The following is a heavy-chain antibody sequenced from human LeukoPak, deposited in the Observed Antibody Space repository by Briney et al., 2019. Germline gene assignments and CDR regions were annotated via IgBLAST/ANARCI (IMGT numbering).Heavy chain of an antibody. CDR1: GYSIGDGYC. CDR3: ARVRRSATTPYYFDY. J-gene: IGHJ4*02. Sequence: SETLSLTCSVSGYSIGDGYCWGWLRQPPGKGLEWSGTICHGGSTYYNPSLKSRVTISVDTSKNQFSLKLNSVTAADTAVCYCARVRRSATTPYYFDYCGQGTLVTVSS. V-gene: IGHV4-38-2*02. D-gene: IGHD2-15*01. CDR2: ICHGGST.